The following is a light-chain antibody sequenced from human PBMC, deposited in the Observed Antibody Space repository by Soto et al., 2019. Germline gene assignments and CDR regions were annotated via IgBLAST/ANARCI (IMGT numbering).Light chain of an antibody. CDR2: TVS. J-gene: IGKJ4*01. Sequence: DIQMTQSPSSVSASVGDRVSITCRASQGISSWLAWYQQKPGRAPKLLIYTVSTLQSGVPSRFSGTGXGTDXXLTISSLQPEDVAXYYCQQANSFPLTFGGGTKVEIK. V-gene: IGKV1-12*01. CDR1: QGISSW. CDR3: QQANSFPLT.